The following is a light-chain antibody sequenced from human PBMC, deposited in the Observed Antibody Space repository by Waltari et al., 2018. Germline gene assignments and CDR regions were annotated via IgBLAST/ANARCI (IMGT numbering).Light chain of an antibody. J-gene: IGKJ4*01. CDR3: LQDYIFPLT. Sequence: AIQMTQSPSSLSASVGDRVTITCRASEDIRNDLGWYQQKPGKAPRLLIFAASTLQSGVPSRFSGSGSGTDFTLSISSLQPEDFATYFCLQDYIFPLTFGGGTTVEI. CDR2: AAS. CDR1: EDIRND. V-gene: IGKV1-6*01.